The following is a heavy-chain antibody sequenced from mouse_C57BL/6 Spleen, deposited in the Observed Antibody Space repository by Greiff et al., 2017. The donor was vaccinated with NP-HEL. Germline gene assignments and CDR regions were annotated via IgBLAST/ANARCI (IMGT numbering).Heavy chain of an antibody. Sequence: EVQRVESGGGLVKPGGSLKLSCAASGFTFSSYAMSWVRQTPEKRLEWVATISAGGSYTYYPDNVKGKFTISRDNAKNNLYLQISHLKSEDTAMYYCAREGANFYFDYWGQGTTLTVSA. D-gene: IGHD3-1*01. CDR1: GFTFSSYA. V-gene: IGHV5-4*01. CDR3: AREGANFYFDY. CDR2: ISAGGSYT. J-gene: IGHJ2*01.